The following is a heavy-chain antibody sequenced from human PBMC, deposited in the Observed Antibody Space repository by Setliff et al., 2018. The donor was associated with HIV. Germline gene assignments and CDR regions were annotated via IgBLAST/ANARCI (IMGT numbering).Heavy chain of an antibody. CDR3: ARVGASGVASSMDYHYYMDV. CDR2: IFASGST. Sequence: SETLSLTCTVSGGSFSSYHWSWIRHPAGKGLEWIGHIFASGSTKYNPSLESRVTMSVDTSRTQFSLKLRSVTAADTAVYYCARVGASGVASSMDYHYYMDVWGKGTLVTVSS. J-gene: IGHJ6*03. CDR1: GGSFSSYH. V-gene: IGHV4-4*07. D-gene: IGHD2-2*01.